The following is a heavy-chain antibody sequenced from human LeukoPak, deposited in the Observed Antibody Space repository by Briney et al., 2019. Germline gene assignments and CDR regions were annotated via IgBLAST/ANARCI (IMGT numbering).Heavy chain of an antibody. Sequence: PGGSLRLSCAASGFPFSRYLMTWVRQAPGKGLEWVANIKQDGIEKYYMGSVRGRFTISRDNAKNPLYLQMTSLRAEDTAVYYCASERPSSSWYDYWGQGALVTVSS. J-gene: IGHJ4*02. CDR2: IKQDGIEK. CDR3: ASERPSSSWYDY. V-gene: IGHV3-7*01. D-gene: IGHD6-13*01. CDR1: GFPFSRYL.